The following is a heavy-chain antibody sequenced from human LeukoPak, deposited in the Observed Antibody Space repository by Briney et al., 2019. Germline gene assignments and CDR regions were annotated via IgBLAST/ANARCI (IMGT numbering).Heavy chain of an antibody. CDR2: ISSSTNYI. V-gene: IGHV3-21*01. J-gene: IGHJ4*02. D-gene: IGHD6-13*01. CDR3: ARGIAAAGHFDY. Sequence: PGGSLRLSCAASGFTFSSYSMNWVRQAPGKGLEWVSSISSSTNYIYYADSVKGRFTISRDNAKNSLYLQMNSLRAEDTAVYYCARGIAAAGHFDYWGQGTLVTVSS. CDR1: GFTFSSYS.